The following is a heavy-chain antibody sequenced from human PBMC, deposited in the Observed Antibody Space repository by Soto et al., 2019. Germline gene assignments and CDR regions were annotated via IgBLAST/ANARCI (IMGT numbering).Heavy chain of an antibody. D-gene: IGHD3-10*01. Sequence: EVQLLESGGGLVQPGGSLRLSCAASGFTFSSYAMSWVRQAPGKGLEWVSAISGSGGDTYYADSVKGRFTISRDNSKNSLYLQLNSLRAEDTAVYYCAKDSRIFGSGSYFDDWGQGTLVTVSS. CDR3: AKDSRIFGSGSYFDD. V-gene: IGHV3-23*01. CDR1: GFTFSSYA. J-gene: IGHJ4*02. CDR2: ISGSGGDT.